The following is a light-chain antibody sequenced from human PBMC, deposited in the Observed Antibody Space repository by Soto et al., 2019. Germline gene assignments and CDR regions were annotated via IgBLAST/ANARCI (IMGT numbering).Light chain of an antibody. J-gene: IGLJ1*01. CDR2: HVT. CDR3: CSLTTSHTYV. CDR1: SSDIGHYDY. Sequence: QSALSHPASVSWSPGQSITISCTGTSSDIGHYDYVSWYQQHPGKAPKLMIYHVTYRPSGVSNRYSGSKSGNSASLTISGLQADDEADYYCCSLTTSHTYVFGSGTKVTVL. V-gene: IGLV2-14*03.